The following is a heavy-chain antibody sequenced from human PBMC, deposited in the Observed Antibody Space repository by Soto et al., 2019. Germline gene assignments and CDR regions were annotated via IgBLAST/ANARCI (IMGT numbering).Heavy chain of an antibody. J-gene: IGHJ4*02. CDR1: GFTFSTFW. Sequence: PGGSLRLSCAASGFTFSTFWMSWVRQAPGQGLEWVANIKQDGSEKYYVDSVKGRFTISRDNAKNSLYLQMNSLRAEDTAVYYCAKAASGSYRAPPGYWGQGTLVTVSS. V-gene: IGHV3-7*01. CDR3: AKAASGSYRAPPGY. CDR2: IKQDGSEK. D-gene: IGHD1-26*01.